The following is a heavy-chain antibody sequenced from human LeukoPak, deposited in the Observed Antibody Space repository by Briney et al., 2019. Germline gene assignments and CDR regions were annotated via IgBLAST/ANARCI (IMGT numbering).Heavy chain of an antibody. CDR3: ARGLVGAAHPRRWLDY. Sequence: SETLSLTCAVYGGSFSGYYWSWIRQPPGKGLEWIEEINHSGSTNYNPSLKSRVTISVDTSKNQFSLKLSSVTAADTAVYYCARGLVGAAHPRRWLDYWGQGTLVTVSS. CDR2: INHSGST. J-gene: IGHJ4*02. V-gene: IGHV4-34*01. D-gene: IGHD6-6*01. CDR1: GGSFSGYY.